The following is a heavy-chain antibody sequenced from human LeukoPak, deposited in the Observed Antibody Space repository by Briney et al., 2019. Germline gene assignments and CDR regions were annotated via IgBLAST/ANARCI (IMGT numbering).Heavy chain of an antibody. CDR1: GDSISSSNYY. CDR2: IYYSGST. Sequence: SETLSLTCTVSGDSISSSNYYWGWIRQPPGKGLEWIGSIYYSGSTYYNPSLKSRVTISVDVSKNQFSLKLSSVTAADTAVYYCARYIGSFYYFGMDVWGQGTTVTVSS. J-gene: IGHJ6*02. D-gene: IGHD1-26*01. V-gene: IGHV4-39*01. CDR3: ARYIGSFYYFGMDV.